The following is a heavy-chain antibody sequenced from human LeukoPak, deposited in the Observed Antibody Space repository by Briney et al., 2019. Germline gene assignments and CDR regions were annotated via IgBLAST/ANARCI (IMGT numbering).Heavy chain of an antibody. J-gene: IGHJ4*02. CDR2: INHSGST. D-gene: IGHD6-19*01. CDR3: ARTSGWFYYFDY. CDR1: GGSFSGYY. V-gene: IGHV4-34*01. Sequence: SETLSLTCAVYGGSFSGYYWSWIRQPPGKGLEWIGEINHSGSTNYNPSLKSRVTISVDTSKNQFSLKLSSVTAADTTVYYCARTSGWFYYFDYWGQGTLVTVSS.